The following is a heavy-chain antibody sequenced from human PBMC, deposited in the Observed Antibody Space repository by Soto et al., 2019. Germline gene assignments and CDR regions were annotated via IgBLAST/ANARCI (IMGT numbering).Heavy chain of an antibody. V-gene: IGHV1-3*01. J-gene: IGHJ5*02. CDR1: GGTFSSYT. CDR3: ARADCSSGSCYPAWWFDP. CDR2: INAGNGNT. D-gene: IGHD2-15*01. Sequence: ASVKVSCKASGGTFSSYTISWVRQAPGQRLEWMGWINAGNGNTKYSQKFQGRVTISRDTSASTAYMELSSLRCEDTAIYYCARADCSSGSCYPAWWFDPWGQGTLVTVSS.